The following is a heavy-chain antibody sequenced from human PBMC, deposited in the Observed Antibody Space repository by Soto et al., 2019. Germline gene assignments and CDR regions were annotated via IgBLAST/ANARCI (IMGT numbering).Heavy chain of an antibody. V-gene: IGHV4-61*08. CDR3: ARELDY. CDR1: GDSVSSGGYF. J-gene: IGHJ4*02. Sequence: QVQLQESGPGLVKPSDTLSLTCSVSGDSVSSGGYFRSWIRQTPGEGLEWIGYIFDSGTTNYNPSLKSRVTISLDSSKNQFSLRLTSVTAADTAVYYCARELDYWGQGILVTVSS. CDR2: IFDSGTT.